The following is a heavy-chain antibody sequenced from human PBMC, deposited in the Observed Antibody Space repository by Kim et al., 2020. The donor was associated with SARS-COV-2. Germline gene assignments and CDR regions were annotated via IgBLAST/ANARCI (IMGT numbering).Heavy chain of an antibody. J-gene: IGHJ4*02. V-gene: IGHV3-23*01. D-gene: IGHD3-10*01. CDR2: ISGSGGST. Sequence: GGSLRLSCAASGFTFSSYAMSWVRQAPGKGLEWVSAISGSGGSTYYADSVKGRFTISRDNSKNTLYLQMNSLRAEDTAVYYCAKVTMVQGVTQRDSYYFDYWGQGTLVTVSS. CDR3: AKVTMVQGVTQRDSYYFDY. CDR1: GFTFSSYA.